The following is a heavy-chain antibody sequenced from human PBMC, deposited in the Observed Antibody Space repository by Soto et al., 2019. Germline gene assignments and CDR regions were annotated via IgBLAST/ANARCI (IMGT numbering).Heavy chain of an antibody. CDR1: GGSFSGYY. CDR2: INHSGST. Sequence: ASETLSLTCAVYGGSFSGYYWTWIRQPPGTGLEWIGEINHSGSTNYNPSLKSRVTISVDTSKNQFSLALTSVTAADTAMYYCARGPTTEKVDSWGQGILVTVSS. J-gene: IGHJ4*02. V-gene: IGHV4-34*01. CDR3: ARGPTTEKVDS.